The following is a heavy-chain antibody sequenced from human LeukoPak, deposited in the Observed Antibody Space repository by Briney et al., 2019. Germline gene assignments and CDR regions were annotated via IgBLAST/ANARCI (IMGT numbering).Heavy chain of an antibody. V-gene: IGHV4-34*01. CDR3: ARGSPPRVYYDRSGYYSYYFDY. Sequence: SETLSLTCTVYGGSFSGYYWSWIRQPPGKGLEWIGEINHSGSTNYNPSLKRRVTISVDTSKNQFSLKLSSVTAADTAVYYCARGSPPRVYYDRSGYYSYYFDYWGQGTLVTVSS. J-gene: IGHJ4*02. CDR1: GGSFSGYY. CDR2: INHSGST. D-gene: IGHD3-22*01.